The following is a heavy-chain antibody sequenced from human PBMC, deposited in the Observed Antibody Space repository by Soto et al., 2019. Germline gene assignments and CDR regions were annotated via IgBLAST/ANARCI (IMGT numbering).Heavy chain of an antibody. CDR3: AKGGTYYFDS. V-gene: IGHV4-4*07. D-gene: IGHD3-16*01. Sequence: PSETLSLTCSVSGASISNFYWSWIRQSAGKGLEWIGRLYTRGTTDYNPSLKSRVTKSIDTSKNRVSLSLTSVTAADTAVYYCAKGGTYYFDSWGQGIVVTVSS. CDR1: GASISNFY. J-gene: IGHJ4*02. CDR2: LYTRGTT.